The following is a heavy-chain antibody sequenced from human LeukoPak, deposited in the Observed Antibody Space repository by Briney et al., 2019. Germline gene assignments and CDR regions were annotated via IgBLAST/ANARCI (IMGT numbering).Heavy chain of an antibody. D-gene: IGHD4-17*01. CDR2: IYTGGST. CDR1: GFTVNSNY. V-gene: IGHV3-53*01. Sequence: GGSLRLSCAASGFTVNSNYLSWVRQAPGKGLEWVSVIYTGGSTYYADSVKGRFTISRDISKNTLYLQMNSLRAEDTAVYYCARGTVTAPDYWGQGTLVTVSS. CDR3: ARGTVTAPDY. J-gene: IGHJ4*02.